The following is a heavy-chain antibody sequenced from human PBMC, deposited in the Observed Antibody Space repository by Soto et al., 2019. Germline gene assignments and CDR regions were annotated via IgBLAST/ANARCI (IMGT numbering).Heavy chain of an antibody. CDR1: GFICTSYN. CDR2: ILVGGST. J-gene: IGHJ3*02. D-gene: IGHD2-8*02. V-gene: IGHV3-23*01. CDR3: AKETATGGGAFEI. Sequence: XGSLRLSCAASGFICTSYNMSWVRQAPGKGLEWVSTILVGGSTHYEDSVKGRFTISRDGSKNTVYLQMNSLTAGDTAVYYCAKETATGGGAFEICGQGTMVTVSS.